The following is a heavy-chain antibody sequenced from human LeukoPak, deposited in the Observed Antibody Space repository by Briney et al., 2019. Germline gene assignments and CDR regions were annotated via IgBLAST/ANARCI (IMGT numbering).Heavy chain of an antibody. CDR1: GFTFSSYW. D-gene: IGHD3-16*01. V-gene: IGHV3-21*01. CDR3: ASSAGGDPFDY. CDR2: ISSSSSYI. Sequence: PGGSLRLSCAASGFTFSSYWMSWVRQAPGKGLEWVSSISSSSSYIYYADSVKGRFTISRDNAKNSLYLQMNSLRAEDTAVYYCASSAGGDPFDYWGQGTLVTVSS. J-gene: IGHJ4*02.